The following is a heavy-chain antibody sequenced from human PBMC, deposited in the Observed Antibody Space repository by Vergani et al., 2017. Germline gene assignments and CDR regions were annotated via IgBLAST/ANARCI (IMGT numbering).Heavy chain of an antibody. J-gene: IGHJ6*03. CDR2: IDHTGRP. CDR3: ARVNTETNGHLYYYYYMDV. CDR1: GGSFTSYH. Sequence: QVQLQQWGGGLLKPSETLSLTCVVNGGSFTSYHWTWIRQSPGEGLEWVGDIDHTGRPDHNPSLKSRLTMSVDKSRNQFSLTLNSVTATDTAIYFCARVNTETNGHLYYYYYMDVWGQGTAVTGS. D-gene: IGHD4-11*01. V-gene: IGHV4-34*01.